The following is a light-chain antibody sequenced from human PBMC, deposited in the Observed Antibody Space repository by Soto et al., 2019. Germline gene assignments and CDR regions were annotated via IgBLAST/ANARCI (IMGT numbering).Light chain of an antibody. CDR1: SSDIGAYNF. CDR3: SSYSGINNFVI. J-gene: IGLJ2*01. CDR2: EVT. V-gene: IGLV2-8*01. Sequence: QSVLTQPPSASGSPGQSVTISCTGTSSDIGAYNFVSWYQQHPGKAPKVMIYEVTRRPSGVPDRFSGSKSGNTASLTVSGLQAEDEADYYCSSYSGINNFVIFGGGTKLTVL.